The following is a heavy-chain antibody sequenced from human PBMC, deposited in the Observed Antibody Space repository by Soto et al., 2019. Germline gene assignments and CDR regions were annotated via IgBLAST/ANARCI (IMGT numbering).Heavy chain of an antibody. CDR3: AKVPCSTTSCHFDS. CDR2: ISASAGVA. CDR1: GFTFSNYA. Sequence: GGSLRLSCAGSGFTFSNYAILWVRQAPGKGLEWVSGISASAGVANYADSVKGRFTISRDNAKSTLYLQMNNLRGEDTAVYYCAKVPCSTTSCHFDSWGQGTLVTVSS. V-gene: IGHV3-23*01. D-gene: IGHD2-2*01. J-gene: IGHJ4*02.